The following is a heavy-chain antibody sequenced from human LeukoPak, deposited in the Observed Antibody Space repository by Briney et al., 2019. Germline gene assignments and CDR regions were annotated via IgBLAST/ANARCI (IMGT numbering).Heavy chain of an antibody. CDR1: GFTFSSYG. J-gene: IGHJ4*02. Sequence: PGGSLRLSCAASGFTFSSYGMHWARQAPGKGLEWVAFIRYDGTNKYYADSLKGRFTISRDNSKNTLYLQMNSLRAEDTAVYYCAKPPTSGSYILDYWGQGTLVTVSS. D-gene: IGHD1-26*01. V-gene: IGHV3-30*02. CDR3: AKPPTSGSYILDY. CDR2: IRYDGTNK.